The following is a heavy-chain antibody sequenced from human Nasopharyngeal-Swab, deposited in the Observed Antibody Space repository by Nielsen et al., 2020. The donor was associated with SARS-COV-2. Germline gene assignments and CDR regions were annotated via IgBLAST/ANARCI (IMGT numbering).Heavy chain of an antibody. CDR1: GYTFTGYY. D-gene: IGHD7-27*01. J-gene: IGHJ3*02. CDR2: INPNSGGT. CDR3: ARDDLTAYDAFDI. Sequence: ASVKVSCKASGYTFTGYYMHWVRQAPGQGLEWMGWINPNSGGTNYAQKFQGRVTMTRDTSISTAYMELSRPRSDDTAVYYCARDDLTAYDAFDIWGQGTMVTVSS. V-gene: IGHV1-2*02.